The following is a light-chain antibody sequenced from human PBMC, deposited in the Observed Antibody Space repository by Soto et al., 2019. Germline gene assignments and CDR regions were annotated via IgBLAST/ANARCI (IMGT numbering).Light chain of an antibody. Sequence: EIVLTQSPATLSLSPGERATLSCRASQSVSSYLAWYQQKPGQAPRLLIYDASNRATGIPARFSGSGSGTDFTLTISSLEPEDFAVYYCQQYAKAPLTFGQGTKVEMK. CDR1: QSVSSY. V-gene: IGKV3-11*01. CDR2: DAS. CDR3: QQYAKAPLT. J-gene: IGKJ1*01.